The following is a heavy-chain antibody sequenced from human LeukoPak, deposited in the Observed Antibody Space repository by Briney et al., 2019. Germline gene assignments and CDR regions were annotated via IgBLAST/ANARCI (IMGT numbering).Heavy chain of an antibody. CDR1: GFTFSSYW. Sequence: GGSLRLSCAASGFTFSSYWMHWVRQAPGKGLVWVSRISSDGSSTSYADSVKGRSTISRDNAKNTLHLQMNTLREEDTAVYYCARGGPYSPSDYWGQGTLVTVSS. CDR3: ARGGPYSPSDY. D-gene: IGHD1-26*01. V-gene: IGHV3-74*01. CDR2: ISSDGSST. J-gene: IGHJ4*02.